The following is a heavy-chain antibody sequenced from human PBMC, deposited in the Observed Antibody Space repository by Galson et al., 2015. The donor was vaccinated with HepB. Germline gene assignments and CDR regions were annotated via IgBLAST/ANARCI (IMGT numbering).Heavy chain of an antibody. Sequence: SLRLSCAGSGFTCRKCAMSWVRQAPGKGLEWVSSISGSEGVTDDADSVKGRFTISRDTSSNMLYLQMHRLRAEDTAMYYCVKDHEYYFSSGTQYKLYPFGYWGQGTLVIVSS. CDR1: GFTCRKCA. V-gene: IGHV3-23*01. CDR3: VKDHEYYFSSGTQYKLYPFGY. CDR2: ISGSEGVT. J-gene: IGHJ4*02. D-gene: IGHD3/OR15-3a*01.